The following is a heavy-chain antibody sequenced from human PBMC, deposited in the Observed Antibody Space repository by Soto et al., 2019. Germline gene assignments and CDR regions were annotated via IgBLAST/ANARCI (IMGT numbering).Heavy chain of an antibody. V-gene: IGHV5-10-1*01. J-gene: IGHJ4*02. CDR1: GYSFTVYW. Sequence: PGESLKISCQASGYSFTVYWITWVRQMPGKGLEWMATIDPSDSYVDYSPSFRGHVTFSVDRSITTVYLQWNSLKASDSAMYFCTRRASSSFYHFDFWGQGALVTVSS. CDR3: TRRASSSFYHFDF. CDR2: IDPSDSYV. D-gene: IGHD2-2*01.